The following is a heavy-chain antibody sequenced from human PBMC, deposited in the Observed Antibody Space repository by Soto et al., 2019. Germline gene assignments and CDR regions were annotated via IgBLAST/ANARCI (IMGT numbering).Heavy chain of an antibody. CDR3: ARGGAEQWLVRCYCYCGMDV. Sequence: ASVKVSCKASGYTFTGYYMHWVRQAPGQGLEWMGWINPNSGGTNYAQKFQGWVTMTRDTSISTAYMELSRLRSDDTAVYYCARGGAEQWLVRCYCYCGMDVWGQGTTVTVSS. J-gene: IGHJ6*02. CDR2: INPNSGGT. CDR1: GYTFTGYY. D-gene: IGHD6-19*01. V-gene: IGHV1-2*04.